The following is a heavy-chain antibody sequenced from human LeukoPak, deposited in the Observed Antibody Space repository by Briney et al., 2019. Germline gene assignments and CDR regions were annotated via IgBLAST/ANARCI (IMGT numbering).Heavy chain of an antibody. D-gene: IGHD3-10*01. CDR3: ATSYYGSGTYYNWFDP. Sequence: SSETLSLTCTVSGGSISRNYWSWIRQTPGKVLEWIGYIHSIGTTNYNPSLESRLTISIDTSKNQFSLKLTSVTAADTAVYYCATSYYGSGTYYNWFDPWGQGTLVTVSS. CDR1: GGSISRNY. J-gene: IGHJ5*02. CDR2: IHSIGTT. V-gene: IGHV4-59*01.